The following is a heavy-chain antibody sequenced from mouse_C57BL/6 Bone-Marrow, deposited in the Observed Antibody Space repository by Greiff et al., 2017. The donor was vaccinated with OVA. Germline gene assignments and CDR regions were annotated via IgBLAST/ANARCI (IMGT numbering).Heavy chain of an antibody. Sequence: EVQRVESEGGLVQPGSSMKLSCTASGFTFSDYYMAWVRPVPEKGLEWVSNLNYDGSSTYYLDSLKSRFIISRDNAKNIRYMQMRSLKSEDTATYYCARDPSYYGSSYWYFDVWGTGTTVTVSS. CDR1: GFTFSDYY. CDR3: ARDPSYYGSSYWYFDV. V-gene: IGHV5-16*01. CDR2: LNYDGSST. J-gene: IGHJ1*03. D-gene: IGHD1-1*01.